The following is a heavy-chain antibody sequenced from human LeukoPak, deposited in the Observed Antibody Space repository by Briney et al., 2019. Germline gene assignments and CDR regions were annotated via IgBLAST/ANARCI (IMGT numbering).Heavy chain of an antibody. CDR2: IHYSEST. J-gene: IGHJ6*03. CDR1: GRSISSYY. Sequence: PSETLSLTCTVPGRSISSYYWSSIRQPPGKGLEWIGYIHYSESTNSNPSLKSRVTISVDTSKNQFSLKLRSVTAADTAVYFCARTTEGYCRSTSCYGFYYSYYMDVWCKGTTV. CDR3: ARTTEGYCRSTSCYGFYYSYYMDV. V-gene: IGHV4-59*01. D-gene: IGHD2-2*01.